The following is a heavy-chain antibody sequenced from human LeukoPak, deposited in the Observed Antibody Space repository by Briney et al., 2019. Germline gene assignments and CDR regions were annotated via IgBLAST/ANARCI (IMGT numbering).Heavy chain of an antibody. Sequence: KASETLSLTCFVSGGSINSSSDYWGWIRQPPGKGLEWIGSIYYNGGTNYNPSLKSRVTISVDTSKNQFSLKLSSVTAADTAVYYCARHTSEFTMVRGLSRNYYYYYMDVWGKGTTVTISS. D-gene: IGHD3-10*01. CDR1: GGSINSSSDY. CDR3: ARHTSEFTMVRGLSRNYYYYYMDV. V-gene: IGHV4-39*01. CDR2: IYYNGGT. J-gene: IGHJ6*03.